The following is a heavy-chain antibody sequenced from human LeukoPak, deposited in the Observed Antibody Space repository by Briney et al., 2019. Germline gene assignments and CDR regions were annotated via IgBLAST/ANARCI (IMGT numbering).Heavy chain of an antibody. D-gene: IGHD3-22*01. V-gene: IGHV4-34*01. CDR3: ARRTMTRDYYYYMDV. J-gene: IGHJ6*03. Sequence: SETLSLTCAVYGGSFSGYYWSWIRQPPGKRLEWIGEINHSGSTNYNPSLKSRVTISVDTSKNQFSLKLSSVTAADTAVYYCARRTMTRDYYYYMDVWGKGTTVTVSS. CDR1: GGSFSGYY. CDR2: INHSGST.